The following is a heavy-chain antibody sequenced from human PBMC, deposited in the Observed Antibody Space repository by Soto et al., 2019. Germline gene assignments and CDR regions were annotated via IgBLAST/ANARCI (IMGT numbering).Heavy chain of an antibody. D-gene: IGHD2-2*01. CDR3: ARGPSSLTRFDY. Sequence: PGGSLRLSCAASGFTFSSYAMHWVRQAPGKGLDWAAVISYDGSNKYYADSVKGRFTISRDNSKNTLYLQMNSLRAEDTAVYYCARGPSSLTRFDYWSQGTLVTVSS. CDR2: ISYDGSNK. V-gene: IGHV3-30-3*01. J-gene: IGHJ4*02. CDR1: GFTFSSYA.